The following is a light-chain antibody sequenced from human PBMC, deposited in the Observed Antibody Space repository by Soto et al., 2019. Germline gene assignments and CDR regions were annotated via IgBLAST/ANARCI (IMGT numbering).Light chain of an antibody. CDR1: QGIGNA. V-gene: IGKV1-13*02. Sequence: AIQMTQSPSSLSASVGDRVTISCRASQGIGNALGWYQQKPGKAPKLLIYDASSLESGVPSRFSGSGSGTEFTLTISSLQPDDFATYYCQQYMSYSFGQGTKVDI. CDR3: QQYMSYS. CDR2: DAS. J-gene: IGKJ1*01.